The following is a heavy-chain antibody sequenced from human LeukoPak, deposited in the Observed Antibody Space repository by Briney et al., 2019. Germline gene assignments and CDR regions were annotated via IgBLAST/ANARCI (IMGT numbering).Heavy chain of an antibody. CDR1: GFTFSNYG. CDR3: ATRGFRCRFGEGPPSDP. CDR2: IVYDGSNK. D-gene: IGHD3-16*01. V-gene: IGHV3-30*03. J-gene: IGHJ5*02. Sequence: PGGSLRLSCAASGFTFSNYGMHWVRQAPGKGLEWVAVIVYDGSNKYYGDSVKGRFTISRDNSKNTLYLQMNSLRAEDTAMYYCATRGFRCRFGEGPPSDPWGQGTLVTVSS.